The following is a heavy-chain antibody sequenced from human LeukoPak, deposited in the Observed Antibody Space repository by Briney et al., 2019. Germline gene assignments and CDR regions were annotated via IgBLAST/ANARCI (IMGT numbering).Heavy chain of an antibody. V-gene: IGHV3-21*01. CDR2: ISYLSSHV. D-gene: IGHD6-25*01. J-gene: IGHJ4*02. CDR1: GFTFSDYD. CDR3: GRAFPPLRTSSAGDL. Sequence: GGSLRLSCSASGFTFSDYDMNWVRQAPGKGLEWVSSISYLSSHVYYGDSVKGRFSISRDNAKNSLYLQMNSLGAEDTAIYYCGRAFPPLRTSSAGDLWGEGILLTLSS.